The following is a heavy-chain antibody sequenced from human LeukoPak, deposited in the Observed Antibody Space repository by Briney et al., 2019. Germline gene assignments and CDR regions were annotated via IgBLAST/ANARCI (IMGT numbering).Heavy chain of an antibody. CDR2: IYYSGST. CDR3: ARRDSSGLLDY. Sequence: SETLSLTCTVSGGSISSSSYYWGWIRQPPGKGLEWIGSIYYSGSTYYNPSLKSRVTISVDTSKNQFSLKLSSVTAADTAVYYCARRDSSGLLDYWGQGTLVTVSS. CDR1: GGSISSSSYY. J-gene: IGHJ4*02. D-gene: IGHD3-22*01. V-gene: IGHV4-39*07.